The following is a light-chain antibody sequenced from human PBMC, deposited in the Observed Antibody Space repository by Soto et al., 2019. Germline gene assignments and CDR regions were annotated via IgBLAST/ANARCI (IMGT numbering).Light chain of an antibody. Sequence: QSALTQPASVSGSPGQSITISCTGTSSDVGSYNLVSWCQQHPGKAPKLMIYEGSKRPSGVSNRFSGSKSGNTASLTISGLQADDEADYYCCSYAGIGTWVFGGGTKLTVL. J-gene: IGLJ3*02. CDR2: EGS. CDR1: SSDVGSYNL. CDR3: CSYAGIGTWV. V-gene: IGLV2-23*01.